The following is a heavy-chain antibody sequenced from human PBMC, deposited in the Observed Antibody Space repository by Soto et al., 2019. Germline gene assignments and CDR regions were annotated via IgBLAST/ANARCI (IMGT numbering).Heavy chain of an antibody. Sequence: QVQLVESGGGVVQPGRSLRLSCAASGFTFNTSDMHWVRQAPGKGLEWVAQRSSAGIDEYYADSVKGRFTISRDNSSSALYRRMRSLRGEATAVYYCANDLGAPYNDWGRGTLVTVSS. CDR1: GFTFNTSD. CDR3: ANDLGAPYND. V-gene: IGHV3-30*18. CDR2: RSSAGIDE. D-gene: IGHD1-26*01. J-gene: IGHJ4*02.